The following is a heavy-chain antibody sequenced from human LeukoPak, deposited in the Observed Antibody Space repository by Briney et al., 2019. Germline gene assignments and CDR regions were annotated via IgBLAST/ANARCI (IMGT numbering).Heavy chain of an antibody. V-gene: IGHV4-59*02. CDR2: VHSSGST. J-gene: IGHJ4*02. Sequence: KPSETLSLTCTVSGASVTTYYWSWIRQSPGKELEWNANVHSSGSTFYNPSLKSRVTISIDTSKNQFSLKLTSVTTADTAVYYCARDIRTVGATLYFDYWGQGTLLTVSS. CDR1: GASVTTYY. D-gene: IGHD1-26*01. CDR3: ARDIRTVGATLYFDY.